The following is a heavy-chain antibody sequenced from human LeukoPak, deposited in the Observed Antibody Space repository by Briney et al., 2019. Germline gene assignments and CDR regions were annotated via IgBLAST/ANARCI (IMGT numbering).Heavy chain of an antibody. CDR3: ARGGVVAPAASDY. J-gene: IGHJ4*02. CDR1: GFSFRTYS. Sequence: PGGSLRLSCAASGFSFRTYSMNWVRQAPGKGLEWVSSISSSSSYIYYADSVKGRFTISRDNAKNSLYLQMNSLRAEDTAVYYCARGGVVAPAASDYWGQGTLVTVSS. CDR2: ISSSSSYI. D-gene: IGHD2-2*01. V-gene: IGHV3-21*01.